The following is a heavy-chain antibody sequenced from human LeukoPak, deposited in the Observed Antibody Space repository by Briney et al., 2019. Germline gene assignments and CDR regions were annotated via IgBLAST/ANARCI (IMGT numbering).Heavy chain of an antibody. D-gene: IGHD5-18*01. Sequence: GGSLRLSCAASGFTFSNYWMSWVRQAPGKGLEGVANIRKDGSEKYYVDSVKGRFTISRDNAKSSLYLQMNSLGAEDTAVYYCARSGYSYGYRDYWGQGTLVTVSS. J-gene: IGHJ4*02. V-gene: IGHV3-7*01. CDR2: IRKDGSEK. CDR3: ARSGYSYGYRDY. CDR1: GFTFSNYW.